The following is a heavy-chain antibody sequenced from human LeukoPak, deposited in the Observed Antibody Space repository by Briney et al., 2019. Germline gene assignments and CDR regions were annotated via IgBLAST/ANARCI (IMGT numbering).Heavy chain of an antibody. CDR1: GYTFTSYG. V-gene: IGHV1-18*04. Sequence: ASVKVSCKASGYTFTSYGISWVRQAPGQGLEWMGWISAYNGNTNYAQKLQGRVTMTTDTSTSTAYMELRSLRSDDTAVYCCARGVGYYNILTGYYRESYSDYWGQGTLVTVSS. CDR2: ISAYNGNT. J-gene: IGHJ4*02. CDR3: ARGVGYYNILTGYYRESYSDY. D-gene: IGHD3-9*01.